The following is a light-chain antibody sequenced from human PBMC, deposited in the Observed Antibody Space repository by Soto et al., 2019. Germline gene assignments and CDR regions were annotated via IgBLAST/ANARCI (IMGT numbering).Light chain of an antibody. V-gene: IGKV3-11*01. J-gene: IGKJ3*01. CDR1: QSVSSY. Sequence: EIVLTQSPATLSLSPGERATLSCRASQSVSSYLAWYQQKPGQAPRLLIYDASNRATGIPARFSGSGSGTDFTLTISSLEPEDFAVYYCQQRSTLFTFGPVTKVDIK. CDR2: DAS. CDR3: QQRSTLFT.